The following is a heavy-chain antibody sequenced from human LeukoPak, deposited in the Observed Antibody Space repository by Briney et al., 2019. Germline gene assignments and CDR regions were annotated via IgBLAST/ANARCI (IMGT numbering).Heavy chain of an antibody. CDR2: IYYSGST. CDR3: ARGIDFWSGYYYFDY. CDR1: GGSISSYY. Sequence: SETLSLTCTVSGGSISSYYWSWIRQPPGKGLEWIGYIYYSGSTNYNPSLKSRVTISVDTSKNQFSLKLSSVTAADKAVYYRARGIDFWSGYYYFDYWGQGTLVTVSP. J-gene: IGHJ4*02. V-gene: IGHV4-59*01. D-gene: IGHD3-3*01.